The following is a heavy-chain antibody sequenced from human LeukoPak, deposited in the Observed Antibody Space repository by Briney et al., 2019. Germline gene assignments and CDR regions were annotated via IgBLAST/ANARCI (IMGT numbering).Heavy chain of an antibody. CDR2: ISGSGDST. D-gene: IGHD3-10*01. V-gene: IGHV3-23*01. CDR1: GFTFSSCD. J-gene: IGHJ4*02. CDR3: AKARYYHGSEYYFDY. Sequence: PGGSLRLSCAASGFTFSSCDMTWVRQAPGKGLEWVSAISGSGDSTYYADSVKGRFTASRDNSRNTLHLQMNSLRAEDTAVYYCAKARYYHGSEYYFDYWGQGTLVTVSS.